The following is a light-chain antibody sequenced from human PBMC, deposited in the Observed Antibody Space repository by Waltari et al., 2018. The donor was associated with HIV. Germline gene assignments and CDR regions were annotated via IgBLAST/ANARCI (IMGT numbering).Light chain of an antibody. Sequence: QSVLTQPPSASGTPGQGVTISCSGRNSTVGRPSVCWYRQLPGTAPKLLIYDNDKRPSGVSARFSGSKSGTSASLAISGLRSDDEADYYRSAWDNSLSVVVFGGGTKLTVL. CDR1: NSTVGRPS. V-gene: IGLV1-47*01. J-gene: IGLJ3*02. CDR2: DND. CDR3: SAWDNSLSVVV.